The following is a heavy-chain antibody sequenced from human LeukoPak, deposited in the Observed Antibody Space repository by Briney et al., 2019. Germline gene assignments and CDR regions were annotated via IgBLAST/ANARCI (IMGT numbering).Heavy chain of an antibody. CDR3: ARGQPALRYFDWFTSSGHSDY. CDR2: ISGSGGII. J-gene: IGHJ4*02. Sequence: GGSLRLSCAASGFTFSSFGMSWVRQAPGKGLEWVSTISGSGGIIDYADSVKGRFTFSRDNSRNMVYLQMNSLRAEDTAVYYCARGQPALRYFDWFTSSGHSDYWGQGTLVTVSS. CDR1: GFTFSSFG. D-gene: IGHD3-9*01. V-gene: IGHV3-23*01.